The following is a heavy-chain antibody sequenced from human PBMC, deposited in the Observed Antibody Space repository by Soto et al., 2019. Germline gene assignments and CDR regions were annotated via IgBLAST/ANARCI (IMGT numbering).Heavy chain of an antibody. CDR1: GGSISSSSYY. CDR3: AISGYSYGRYYYYYGMDV. V-gene: IGHV4-39*01. Sequence: SETLSLTCTVSGGSISSSSYYWGWIRQPPGKGLEWIGSIYYSGSTHYNPSLKSRVTISVDTSKNQFSLKLSSVTAADTAVYYCAISGYSYGRYYYYYGMDVWGQGTTVTVSS. J-gene: IGHJ6*02. CDR2: IYYSGST. D-gene: IGHD5-18*01.